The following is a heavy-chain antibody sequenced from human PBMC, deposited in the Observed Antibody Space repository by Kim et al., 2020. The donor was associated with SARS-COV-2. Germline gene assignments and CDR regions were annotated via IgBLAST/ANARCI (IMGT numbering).Heavy chain of an antibody. J-gene: IGHJ4*02. CDR2: K. CDR3: ARLSGSSWYFDY. Sequence: KYYVDSVKGRFTISRHNDKNSLYLQMNSLRAEDTAVYYCARLSGSSWYFDYWGQGTLVTVSS. V-gene: IGHV3-7*01. D-gene: IGHD6-13*01.